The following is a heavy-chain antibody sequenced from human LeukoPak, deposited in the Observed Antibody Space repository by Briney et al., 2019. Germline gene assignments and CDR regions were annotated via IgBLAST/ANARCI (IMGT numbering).Heavy chain of an antibody. J-gene: IGHJ6*03. CDR2: IRYDGSNK. D-gene: IGHD3-10*02. CDR3: AKDSKELFGLYYYYMDV. Sequence: GGSLRLSCAASGFTFSSYGMHWVRQAPGKGLEWVAFIRYDGSNKYYADSVKGRFTISRDNSKNTLYLQMNSLRAEDTAVYYCAKDSKELFGLYYYYMDVWGKGTTVTVSS. V-gene: IGHV3-30*02. CDR1: GFTFSSYG.